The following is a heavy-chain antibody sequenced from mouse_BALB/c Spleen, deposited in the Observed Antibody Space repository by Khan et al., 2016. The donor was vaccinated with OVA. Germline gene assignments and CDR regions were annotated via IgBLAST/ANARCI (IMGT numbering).Heavy chain of an antibody. Sequence: EVQLQESGPSLVKPSQTLSLTCSVTGDSITSGYWSWIRKFPGNKLEYMGYTIYTGYTDYIPSLISRIAITRHTSKNQYYLQLNSVAAEDAATDYCARSTSRYALSYWGQETLVTVSA. D-gene: IGHD2-14*01. V-gene: IGHV3-8*02. CDR1: GDSITSGY. J-gene: IGHJ3*01. CDR2: TIYTGYT. CDR3: ARSTSRYALSY.